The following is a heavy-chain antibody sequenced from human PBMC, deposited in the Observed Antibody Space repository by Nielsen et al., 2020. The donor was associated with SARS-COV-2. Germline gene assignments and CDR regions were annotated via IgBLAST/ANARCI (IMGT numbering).Heavy chain of an antibody. J-gene: IGHJ4*02. CDR1: GFTFSSYW. D-gene: IGHD3-10*01. V-gene: IGHV3-7*01. CDR3: ARDDGSGSYALDY. Sequence: GGSLRLSCAASGFTFSSYWMSWVRQAPGKGLEWVANIKQDGSEKYYVDSVKGRFTISRDNAKNSLYLQMNSLRAEDTAVYYCARDDGSGSYALDYWGQGTLVTVSS. CDR2: IKQDGSEK.